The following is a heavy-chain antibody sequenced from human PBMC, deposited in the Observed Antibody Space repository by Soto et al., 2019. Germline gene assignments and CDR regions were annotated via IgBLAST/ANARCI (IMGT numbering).Heavy chain of an antibody. J-gene: IGHJ6*02. Sequence: GGSLRLSCAASGFTFISYGMHWVRQAPGKGLEWVAVISYDGSNKYYADSVKGRFTISRDNSKNTLYLQMNSLRAEDTAVYYCAKDWVPYSSGWDYYYYGMDVWGQGTTVTVSS. D-gene: IGHD6-19*01. CDR2: ISYDGSNK. V-gene: IGHV3-30*18. CDR3: AKDWVPYSSGWDYYYYGMDV. CDR1: GFTFISYG.